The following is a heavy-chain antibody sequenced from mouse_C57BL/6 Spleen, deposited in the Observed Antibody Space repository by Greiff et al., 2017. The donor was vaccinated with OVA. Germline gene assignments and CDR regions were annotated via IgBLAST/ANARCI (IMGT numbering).Heavy chain of an antibody. Sequence: EVQLQQSGPELVKPGASVKISCKASGYTFTDYYMNWVKQSHGKSLEWIGDINPNNGGTSYNQKFKGKATLTVDKSSSTAYMELRSLTSEDSAVYYCANSGTRGFYWYFDVWGTGTTVTVSS. V-gene: IGHV1-26*01. CDR1: GYTFTDYY. J-gene: IGHJ1*03. D-gene: IGHD4-1*01. CDR2: INPNNGGT. CDR3: ANSGTRGFYWYFDV.